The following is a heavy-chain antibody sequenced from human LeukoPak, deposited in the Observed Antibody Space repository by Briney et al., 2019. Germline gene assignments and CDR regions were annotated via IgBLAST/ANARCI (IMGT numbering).Heavy chain of an antibody. J-gene: IGHJ4*02. CDR2: MNPNSGNT. D-gene: IGHD2-8*02. CDR1: GGTFSSYA. CDR3: ARAPLLGHDY. V-gene: IGHV1-8*02. Sequence: ASVKVSCKASGGTFSSYAISWVRQATGQGLEWMGWMNPNSGNTGYAQKFQGRVTMTRNTSISTAYMELSSLRSEDTAVYYCARAPLLGHDYWGQGTLVTVSS.